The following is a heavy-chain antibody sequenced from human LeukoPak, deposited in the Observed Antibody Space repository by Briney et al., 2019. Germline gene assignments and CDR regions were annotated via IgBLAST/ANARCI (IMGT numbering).Heavy chain of an antibody. CDR2: IYYSGST. D-gene: IGHD3-10*01. CDR1: GGSISSYY. J-gene: IGHJ4*02. CDR3: ARLGPELLWFGELPQGHFDY. V-gene: IGHV4-59*01. Sequence: SETLSLTCTVSGGSISSYYWSWIRQPPGKGLEWIGYIYYSGSTNYNPSLKSRVTISVDTSKNQFSLKLSSVTAAGTAVYYCARLGPELLWFGELPQGHFDYWGQGTLVTVSS.